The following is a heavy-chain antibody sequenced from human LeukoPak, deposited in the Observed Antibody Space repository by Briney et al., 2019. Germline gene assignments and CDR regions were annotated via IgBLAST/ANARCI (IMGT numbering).Heavy chain of an antibody. D-gene: IGHD1-26*01. CDR2: TSPYDDNP. Sequence: ASVKVSCKASGYRFSNFGITWVRQAPGQGLEWMGWTSPYDDNPEYAKKFQGRVTMTTDTSTSTAYMELRSLGPDDTAMYYCAKVDPPIVAGARGDAFEIWGQGTLVTVSS. V-gene: IGHV1-18*01. CDR1: GYRFSNFG. J-gene: IGHJ3*02. CDR3: AKVDPPIVAGARGDAFEI.